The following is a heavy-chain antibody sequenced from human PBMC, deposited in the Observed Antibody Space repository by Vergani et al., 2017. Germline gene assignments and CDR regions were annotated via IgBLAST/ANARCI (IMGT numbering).Heavy chain of an antibody. CDR1: GYTFTGYY. V-gene: IGHV1-2*02. J-gene: IGHJ3*02. Sequence: QVQLVQSGAEVKKPGASVKVSCKASGYTFTGYYMHWVRQAPGQGLEWMGWINPNSGGTNYAQKFQGRVTMTRDTSISTAYMELSRLRSDDTAVYYCARGEAYGDFMGAFDIWGQGTMVTVSS. CDR2: INPNSGGT. CDR3: ARGEAYGDFMGAFDI. D-gene: IGHD4-17*01.